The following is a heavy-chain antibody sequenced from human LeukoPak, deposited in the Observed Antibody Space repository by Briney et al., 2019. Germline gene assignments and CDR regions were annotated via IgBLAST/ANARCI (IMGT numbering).Heavy chain of an antibody. V-gene: IGHV3-23*01. Sequence: GGSLRLSCAASGFTFSSYAMSWVRQAPGKGLEWVSAISGSGGSTYYADSVKGWLTISRDNSKNTLYLQMNSLRAEDTAVYYCAKDGGGGIVVVVAAIYFDLWGRGTLVTVSS. CDR1: GFTFSSYA. CDR2: ISGSGGST. CDR3: AKDGGGGIVVVVAAIYFDL. J-gene: IGHJ2*01. D-gene: IGHD2-15*01.